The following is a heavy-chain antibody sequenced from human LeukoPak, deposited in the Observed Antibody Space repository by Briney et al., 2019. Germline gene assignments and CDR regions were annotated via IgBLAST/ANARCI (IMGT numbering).Heavy chain of an antibody. CDR3: ARLGTTGNDY. V-gene: IGHV4-59*01. CDR2: IYYSGST. Sequence: PSETLSLTCTVSGGSISSYYWSWIRQPPGKGLEWIGYIYYSGSTNYNPSLKSRVTISVDTSKNQFSLKLSSVTAADTAVYYCARLGTTGNDYRGQGTLVTVSS. CDR1: GGSISSYY. D-gene: IGHD2/OR15-2a*01. J-gene: IGHJ4*02.